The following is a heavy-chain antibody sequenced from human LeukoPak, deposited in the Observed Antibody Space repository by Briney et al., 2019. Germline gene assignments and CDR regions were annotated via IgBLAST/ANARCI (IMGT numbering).Heavy chain of an antibody. CDR3: ANLSSGWYNFDY. CDR1: GFTLSTNV. V-gene: IGHV3-23*01. Sequence: GGSLRLSCLTSGFTLSTNVMSWVRQAPGKGLEWISGISGSDGSTYYADSVKGRFTISRDNSKNTLYLQMNSLRAEDTAVYYCANLSSGWYNFDYWGQGTLVTVSS. J-gene: IGHJ4*02. CDR2: ISGSDGST. D-gene: IGHD6-19*01.